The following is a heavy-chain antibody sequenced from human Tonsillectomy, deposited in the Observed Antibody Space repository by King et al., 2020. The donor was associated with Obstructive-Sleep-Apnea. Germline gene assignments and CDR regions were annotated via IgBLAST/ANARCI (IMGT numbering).Heavy chain of an antibody. J-gene: IGHJ4*02. V-gene: IGHV3-23*04. Sequence: VQLVESGGGLVQPGGSLRLSCAVSGFTFSSYAMSWVRQAPGKGLEWVSGVSGSGDSTHYADSVKGRFTISRDNSKNTLYLQMNSLRAEDTAVYYCAKSIITMIRGVNIEGYYFEYWGQGTLLTVSS. CDR3: AKSIITMIRGVNIEGYYFEY. D-gene: IGHD3-10*01. CDR1: GFTFSSYA. CDR2: VSGSGDST.